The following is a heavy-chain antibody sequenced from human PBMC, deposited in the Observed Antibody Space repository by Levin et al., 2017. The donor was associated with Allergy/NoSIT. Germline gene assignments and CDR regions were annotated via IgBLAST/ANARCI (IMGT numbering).Heavy chain of an antibody. D-gene: IGHD2-8*01. V-gene: IGHV4-34*01. CDR3: ARRRIVPRQKRFDP. Sequence: GSLRLSCAVYGGSFSGYYWSWIRQPPGKGLEWIGEINHSGSTNYNPSLKSRVTISVDTSKNQFSLKLSSVTAADTSVYYCARRRIVPRQKRFDPWGQGTLVTVSS. J-gene: IGHJ5*02. CDR1: GGSFSGYY. CDR2: INHSGST.